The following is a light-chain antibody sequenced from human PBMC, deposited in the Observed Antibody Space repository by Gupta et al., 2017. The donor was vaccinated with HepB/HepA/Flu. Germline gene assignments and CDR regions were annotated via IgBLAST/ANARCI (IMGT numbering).Light chain of an antibody. Sequence: EIVITHSQAPLSVSPGERATLSCRASQSVSSNVSWYQQKPGQAPRLLSYGASTRATGIPARVSGSGSGTEYTLTISSLESEDFAVDYCQQYNNWPPWTFGQGTKVEIK. J-gene: IGKJ1*01. CDR1: QSVSSN. V-gene: IGKV3-15*01. CDR2: GAS. CDR3: QQYNNWPPWT.